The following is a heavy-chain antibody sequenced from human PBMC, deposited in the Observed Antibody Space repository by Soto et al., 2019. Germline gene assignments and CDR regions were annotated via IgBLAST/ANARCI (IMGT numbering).Heavy chain of an antibody. D-gene: IGHD3-22*01. CDR2: IGTAGDT. CDR1: GFTLSSYD. V-gene: IGHV3-13*04. CDR3: ARAIGPTLFDY. Sequence: PGGSLRLSCSASGFTLSSYDMHWVRQGPGKGLEWVSAIGTAGDTNYAGSVKGRFTISSENAKNSLYLQMNSLRAGDTAIYFCARAIGPTLFDYWGQGTLVTVSS. J-gene: IGHJ4*02.